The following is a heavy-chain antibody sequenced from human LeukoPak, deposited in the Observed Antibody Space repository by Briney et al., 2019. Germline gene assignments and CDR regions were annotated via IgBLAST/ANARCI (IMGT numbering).Heavy chain of an antibody. CDR1: GGSFSGYY. D-gene: IGHD6-13*01. Sequence: SETLSLTCAVYGGSFSGYYWSWIRQPPGKGLEWIGEVNHSGSTNYNPSLKSRVTISVDTSKNQFSLKLSSVTAADTAVYYCARGEQQLLKTCWLDPWGQGTPVTVPS. CDR3: ARGEQQLLKTCWLDP. V-gene: IGHV4-34*01. J-gene: IGHJ5*02. CDR2: VNHSGST.